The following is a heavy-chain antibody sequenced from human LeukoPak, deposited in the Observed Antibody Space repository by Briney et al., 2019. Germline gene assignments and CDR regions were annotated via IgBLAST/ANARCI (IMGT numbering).Heavy chain of an antibody. CDR3: ARVFTVGGYAVTNDY. V-gene: IGHV1-18*01. CDR2: ISAYNGNT. CDR1: GYTFTSYG. J-gene: IGHJ4*02. D-gene: IGHD6-25*01. Sequence: ASVKVSCKASGYTFTSYGISWVRQAPGQGLEWMGWISAYNGNTNYAQKFQGRVTITADESTSTAYMELSSLRSEDTAVYYCARVFTVGGYAVTNDYWGQGTLVTVSS.